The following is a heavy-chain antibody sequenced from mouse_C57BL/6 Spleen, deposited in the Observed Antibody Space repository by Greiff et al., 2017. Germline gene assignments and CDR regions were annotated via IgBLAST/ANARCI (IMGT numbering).Heavy chain of an antibody. D-gene: IGHD1-1*01. CDR2: IYPGDGDT. V-gene: IGHV1-82*01. CDR3: ARSLTTVVALDY. J-gene: IGHJ2*01. Sequence: VQLQQSGPELVKPGASVKISCKASGYAFSSSWMNWVKQRPGKGLEWIGRIYPGDGDTNYNGKFKGKATLTADKSSSTAYMQLSSLTSADSAVYFCARSLTTVVALDYWGQGTTLTVSS. CDR1: GYAFSSSW.